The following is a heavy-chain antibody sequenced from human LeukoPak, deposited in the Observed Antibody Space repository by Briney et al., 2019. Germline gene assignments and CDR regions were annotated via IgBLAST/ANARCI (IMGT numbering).Heavy chain of an antibody. CDR1: GFTFSSFP. D-gene: IGHD3-10*01. CDR2: ISGSATRT. Sequence: GGSLRLFCAPSGFTFSSFPLTWVRQRPGKGLEWVSTISGSATRTYYADSVKGRFTISRDMSNSTLFLQMNSLRAEDTAVYYCARDGGWFGELLPFDYWGQGTLVTVSS. CDR3: ARDGGWFGELLPFDY. J-gene: IGHJ4*02. V-gene: IGHV3-23*01.